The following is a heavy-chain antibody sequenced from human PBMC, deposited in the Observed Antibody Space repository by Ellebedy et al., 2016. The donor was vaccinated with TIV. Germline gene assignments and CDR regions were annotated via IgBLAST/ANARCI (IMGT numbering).Heavy chain of an antibody. CDR3: ARYIQYTGSYYDYFDY. CDR2: IKHDGRET. J-gene: IGHJ4*02. D-gene: IGHD1-26*01. V-gene: IGHV3-7*01. Sequence: GESLKISXAASGFTFGSSAMSWVRQAPGKGLEWVANIKHDGRETYYVDSVEGRFTISRDDAKNSLYLQMTSLRAEDTAVYYCARYIQYTGSYYDYFDYWGQGTLVTVSS. CDR1: GFTFGSSA.